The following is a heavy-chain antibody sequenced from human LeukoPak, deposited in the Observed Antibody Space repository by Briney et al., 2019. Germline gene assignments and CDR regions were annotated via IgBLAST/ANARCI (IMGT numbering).Heavy chain of an antibody. Sequence: GGSLRLSCTASGYSFSTYAMTWVRQAPGKGLEWISSMSSGSRYIYYADSVRGRFTISRDNTKNSLYLLMNNLRAEDTAIYYCARDRPTGASRVFVVQWGQGTPVTVSS. J-gene: IGHJ4*02. D-gene: IGHD2-15*01. V-gene: IGHV3-21*06. CDR2: MSSGSRYI. CDR1: GYSFSTYA. CDR3: ARDRPTGASRVFVVQ.